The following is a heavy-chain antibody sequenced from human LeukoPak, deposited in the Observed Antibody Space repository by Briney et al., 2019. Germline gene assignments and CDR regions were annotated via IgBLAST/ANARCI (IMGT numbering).Heavy chain of an antibody. CDR1: GFTVNNYF. D-gene: IGHD2/OR15-2a*01. CDR2: IQSGGRT. J-gene: IGHJ4*02. Sequence: GGSLRLSCEASGFTVNNYFMTWVRQAPGRGLEWVSVIQSGGRTYYADSVKGRFTISRDTSTNTLYLQMNTLRAEDTAVHFCVKGRVDLSYFDSWGQGTLVTVSS. CDR3: VKGRVDLSYFDS. V-gene: IGHV3-66*01.